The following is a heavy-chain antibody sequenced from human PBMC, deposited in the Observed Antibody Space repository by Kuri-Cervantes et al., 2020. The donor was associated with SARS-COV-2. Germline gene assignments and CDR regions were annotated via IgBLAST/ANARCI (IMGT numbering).Heavy chain of an antibody. CDR2: IYYSGRT. V-gene: IGHV4-59*01. J-gene: IGHJ4*02. CDR3: ANYDYSTLYFDY. CDR1: GGSISSYY. D-gene: IGHD4-11*01. Sequence: ESLKISCTVSGGSISSYYWGWIRQPPGKGLEWIGYIYYSGRTNYNPSLKSRVTISVDTSKNQFSLKMSPVTAADTAVYYCANYDYSTLYFDYWGQGTLVTVSS.